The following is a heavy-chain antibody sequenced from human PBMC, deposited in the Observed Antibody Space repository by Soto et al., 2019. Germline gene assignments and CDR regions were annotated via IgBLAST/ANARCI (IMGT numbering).Heavy chain of an antibody. D-gene: IGHD7-27*01. Sequence: GGSLRLSCAASGFTVSSNYMSWVRQAPGKGLEWVSVIYSGGSTYYADSVKGRFTISRDNSKNTLYLQMNSLRAEDTAVYYCARESPLTGIYYFDYWGQGTLVTVSS. CDR1: GFTVSSNY. CDR2: IYSGGST. V-gene: IGHV3-66*01. CDR3: ARESPLTGIYYFDY. J-gene: IGHJ4*02.